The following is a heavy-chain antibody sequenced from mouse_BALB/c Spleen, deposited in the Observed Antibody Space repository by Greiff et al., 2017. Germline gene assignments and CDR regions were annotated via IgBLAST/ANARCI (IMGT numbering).Heavy chain of an antibody. CDR1: GFTFSSYG. J-gene: IGHJ2*01. D-gene: IGHD1-1*01. V-gene: IGHV5-6*01. CDR3: FYGSSFLDY. Sequence: EVQLQESGGDLVKPGGSLKLSCAASGFTFSSYGMSWVRQTPDKRLEWVATISSGGSYTYYPDSVKGRFTISRDNAKNTLYLQMSSLKSEDTAMYYCFYGSSFLDYWGQGTTLTVSS. CDR2: ISSGGSYT.